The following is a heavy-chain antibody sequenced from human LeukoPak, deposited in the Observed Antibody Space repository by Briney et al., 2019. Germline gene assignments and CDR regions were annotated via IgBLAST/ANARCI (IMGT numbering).Heavy chain of an antibody. J-gene: IGHJ4*02. Sequence: GGSLRLSCAASGFTFSSYGMSWVRQVPGKGLEWVSAISGSGGSTYYAGSVKGRLTIARDNCKNTLYLQMNSLRAEDPAVYYCAKGPPGYSSGWYFIWGQGTLVTVSS. CDR2: ISGSGGST. V-gene: IGHV3-23*01. CDR3: AKGPPGYSSGWYFI. D-gene: IGHD6-19*01. CDR1: GFTFSSYG.